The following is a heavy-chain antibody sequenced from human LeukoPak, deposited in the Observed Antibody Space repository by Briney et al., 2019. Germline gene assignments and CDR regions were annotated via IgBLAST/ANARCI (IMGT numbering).Heavy chain of an antibody. Sequence: SETLSLTCTVSGGSISSYYWSWIRQPPGKGLEWIEYIYYSGSTNYNPSLKSRVTISADTSKNQFSLKLSSVTAADTAVYSCARNRDGYNYDAFDIWGQGTMVTVSS. CDR1: GGSISSYY. D-gene: IGHD5-24*01. CDR3: ARNRDGYNYDAFDI. J-gene: IGHJ3*02. V-gene: IGHV4-59*01. CDR2: IYYSGST.